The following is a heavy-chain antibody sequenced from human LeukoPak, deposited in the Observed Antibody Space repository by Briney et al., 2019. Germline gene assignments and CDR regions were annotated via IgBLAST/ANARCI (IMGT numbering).Heavy chain of an antibody. Sequence: GGSLRLSCAVSGFTFSSYAMSWVRQAPGKGLEWVSSISNSGSSTCYADSVKGRFTISRDNSKNTLYLQMNSLRAEDTAVYYCAKAGVHSSGFYWGQGTLVTVSS. CDR3: AKAGVHSSGFY. CDR1: GFTFSSYA. J-gene: IGHJ4*02. D-gene: IGHD6-19*01. CDR2: ISNSGSST. V-gene: IGHV3-23*01.